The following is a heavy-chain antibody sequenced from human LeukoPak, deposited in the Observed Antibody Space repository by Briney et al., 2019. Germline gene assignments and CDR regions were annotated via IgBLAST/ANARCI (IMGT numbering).Heavy chain of an antibody. V-gene: IGHV3-30*02. D-gene: IGHD2-15*01. CDR1: GFTFSSYG. Sequence: GGSLRLSCAASGFTFSSYGVHWVRQAPGKGLEWVAFIRYDGSNKYYADSVKGRFTISRDNSKNTLYLQMNSLRAEDTAVYYCAKDPSTSNSGVNYYYYMDVWGKGTTVTVSS. CDR2: IRYDGSNK. CDR3: AKDPSTSNSGVNYYYYMDV. J-gene: IGHJ6*03.